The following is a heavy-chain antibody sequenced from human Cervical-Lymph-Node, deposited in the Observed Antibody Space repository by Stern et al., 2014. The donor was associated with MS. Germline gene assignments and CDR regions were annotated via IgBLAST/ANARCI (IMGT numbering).Heavy chain of an antibody. V-gene: IGHV2-5*02. CDR1: GFSFSTGEVG. CDR2: SYWDEDK. J-gene: IGHJ2*01. Sequence: QVTLRESGPTLVKPTQTLTLTCTFSGFSFSTGEVGVGWIRQPPGKALECLALSYWDEDKRYSPSLQGRLTITKDTSKSQVVLTMTNMDPVDTATYYCTRSRSYTYGAKRAWYFDLWGRGTHVTVAS. CDR3: TRSRSYTYGAKRAWYFDL. D-gene: IGHD4-23*01.